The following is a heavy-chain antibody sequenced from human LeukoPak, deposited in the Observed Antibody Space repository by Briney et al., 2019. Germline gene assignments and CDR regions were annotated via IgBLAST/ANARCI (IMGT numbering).Heavy chain of an antibody. Sequence: ASVKVSCKASGGTFSSYAISWVRQAPGQGLEWMGGIIPIFGTANYAQKFQGRVTITADESTSTAYMELSSLRSEDMAVYYCARGHSSGYYYVGLGAFDIWGQGTMVTVSS. CDR2: IIPIFGTA. CDR1: GGTFSSYA. V-gene: IGHV1-69*13. CDR3: ARGHSSGYYYVGLGAFDI. J-gene: IGHJ3*02. D-gene: IGHD3-22*01.